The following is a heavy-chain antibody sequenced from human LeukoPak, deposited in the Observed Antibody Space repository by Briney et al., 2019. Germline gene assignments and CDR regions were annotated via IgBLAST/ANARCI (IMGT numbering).Heavy chain of an antibody. J-gene: IGHJ4*02. CDR1: GYTFTGYY. D-gene: IGHD6-19*01. CDR3: ARFDSSGWTFDY. CDR2: INPNSGGT. Sequence: ASVKVSCKASGYTFTGYYMHWVRQAPGQGLEWMGWINPNSGGTNYAQKFQGRVTMTRDTSISTAYMELSRLRSDDTAVYYCARFDSSGWTFDYWGQGTLVAVSS. V-gene: IGHV1-2*02.